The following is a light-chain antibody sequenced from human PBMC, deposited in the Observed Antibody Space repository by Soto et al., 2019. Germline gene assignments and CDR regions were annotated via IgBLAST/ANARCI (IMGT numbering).Light chain of an antibody. J-gene: IGKJ1*01. Sequence: DIQMTQSPSTLSASVGDRVTITCRASQSISSWLAWYQQKPGKAPKLLIYKASSLESGVPSRFSGSGCGTEFTLTISSLQPDDFATYYCQQYNSWWTFGQGTKVEIK. V-gene: IGKV1-5*03. CDR2: KAS. CDR3: QQYNSWWT. CDR1: QSISSW.